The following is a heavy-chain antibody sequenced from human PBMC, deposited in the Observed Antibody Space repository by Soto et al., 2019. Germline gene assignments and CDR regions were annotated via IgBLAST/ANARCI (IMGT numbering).Heavy chain of an antibody. CDR2: IYYSGST. D-gene: IGHD3-10*01. CDR3: ARHFLQYYGSGDNWFDP. Sequence: SETLSLTCTVSGGSISSSSYYWGWIRQPPGKGLEWIGSIYYSGSTYYNPSLKSRVTISVDTSKNQFSLKLSSVTAADTAVYYCARHFLQYYGSGDNWFDPWGQGTLVTV. J-gene: IGHJ5*02. V-gene: IGHV4-39*01. CDR1: GGSISSSSYY.